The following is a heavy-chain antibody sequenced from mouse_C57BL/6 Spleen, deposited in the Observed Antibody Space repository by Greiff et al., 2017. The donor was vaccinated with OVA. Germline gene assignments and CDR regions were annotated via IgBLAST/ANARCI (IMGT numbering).Heavy chain of an antibody. CDR2: IHPNSGST. V-gene: IGHV1-64*01. CDR1: GYTFTSYW. CDR3: ARSYDYDGCFDY. Sequence: QVQLQQSGAELVKPGASVKLSCKASGYTFTSYWMHWVKQRPGQGLEWIGMIHPNSGSTNYNEKFKSKATLTVDKSSSTAYMQLSSLTSEDSAVYYCARSYDYDGCFDYWGQGTTLTVSS. J-gene: IGHJ2*01. D-gene: IGHD2-4*01.